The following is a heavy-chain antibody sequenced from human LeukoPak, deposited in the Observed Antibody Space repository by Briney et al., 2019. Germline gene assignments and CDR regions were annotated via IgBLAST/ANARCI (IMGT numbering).Heavy chain of an antibody. Sequence: PSETLSLTCAVYGGSFSGYYWSWIRQPPGKGLEWIGEINHSGSTNYNPSLKSRVTISVDTSKNQFSLRLSSVTAADTAVDSCARVLEGSSGQHWYFDLWGRGTLVTVSS. V-gene: IGHV4-34*01. J-gene: IGHJ2*01. CDR1: GGSFSGYY. CDR3: ARVLEGSSGQHWYFDL. D-gene: IGHD6-19*01. CDR2: INHSGST.